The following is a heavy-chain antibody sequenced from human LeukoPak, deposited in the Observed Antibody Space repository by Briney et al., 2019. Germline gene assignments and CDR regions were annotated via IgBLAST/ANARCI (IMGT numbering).Heavy chain of an antibody. V-gene: IGHV3-23*01. CDR1: GFSFSSYA. D-gene: IGHD4-17*01. J-gene: IGHJ5*02. Sequence: GGSLRLSCAASGFSFSSYAMSWVRQAPGKGLEWVSAISGSGVSTYYADSVKGRFTISRDNSKNTLYLQMNSLRAEDTAVYYCARTVGYGDYHWFDPWGQGTLVTVSS. CDR3: ARTVGYGDYHWFDP. CDR2: ISGSGVST.